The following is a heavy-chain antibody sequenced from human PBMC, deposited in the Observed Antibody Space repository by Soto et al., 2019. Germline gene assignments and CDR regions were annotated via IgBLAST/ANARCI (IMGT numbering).Heavy chain of an antibody. CDR2: MNPNSGNT. J-gene: IGHJ4*02. CDR1: GYTLTSYD. D-gene: IGHD4-17*01. V-gene: IGHV1-8*01. Sequence: QVQLVQSGAEVKKPGASVKVSCKASGYTLTSYDINWVRQATGQGLEWMGWMNPNSGNTGYAQKFQGRVTMTRNTSISTAYMELSSLRSEDTAVYYCARVPDYCDYVSGSFDYWGQGTLVTVSS. CDR3: ARVPDYCDYVSGSFDY.